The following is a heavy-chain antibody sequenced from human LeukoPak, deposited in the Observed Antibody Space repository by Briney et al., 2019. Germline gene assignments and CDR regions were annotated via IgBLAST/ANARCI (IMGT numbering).Heavy chain of an antibody. D-gene: IGHD3-10*01. Sequence: PSETLSLTCTVSGGSISSSSYYWGWIRQPPGKGLEWIGSIYYSGSTYYNPSLKSRVTISVDTSKNQFSLKLSSVTAADTAVYYCARRSILMVRGVIKVFDYWGQGTLVTVSS. CDR1: GGSISSSSYY. CDR2: IYYSGST. V-gene: IGHV4-39*07. CDR3: ARRSILMVRGVIKVFDY. J-gene: IGHJ4*02.